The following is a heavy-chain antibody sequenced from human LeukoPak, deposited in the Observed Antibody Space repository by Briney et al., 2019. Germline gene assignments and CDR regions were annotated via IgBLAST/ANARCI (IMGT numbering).Heavy chain of an antibody. CDR3: ARGQRYYYGSGSELEYYMDV. CDR1: GYTFTSYG. CDR2: MGGYNGNT. Sequence: ASVKVSCKASGYTFTSYGISWVRQAPGQGLEWMGWMGGYNGNTKYAQKLQGRVTMTTDTSTSTAYMELRSLRSDDTAVYYCARGQRYYYGSGSELEYYMDVWGKGNTVTISS. V-gene: IGHV1-18*01. J-gene: IGHJ6*03. D-gene: IGHD3-10*01.